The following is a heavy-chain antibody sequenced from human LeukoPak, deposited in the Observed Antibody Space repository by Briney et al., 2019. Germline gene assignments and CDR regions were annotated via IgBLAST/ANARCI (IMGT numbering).Heavy chain of an antibody. Sequence: GGSLRLSCAASGFTFSNNAMHWVRQAPGKGLEWEAVISYDGITNYYADSVKGRFTVSRDNSENTLYLQMNSLRADDTAVYYCAKKAAPVSAIRAGFDYWGQGTLVTVSS. V-gene: IGHV3-30*18. CDR2: ISYDGITN. CDR3: AKKAAPVSAIRAGFDY. D-gene: IGHD2-21*01. J-gene: IGHJ4*02. CDR1: GFTFSNNA.